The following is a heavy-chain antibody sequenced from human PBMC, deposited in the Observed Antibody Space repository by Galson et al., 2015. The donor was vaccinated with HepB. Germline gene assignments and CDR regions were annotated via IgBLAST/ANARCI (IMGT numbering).Heavy chain of an antibody. CDR3: AKRSCTSGSCFFFYY. D-gene: IGHD2-15*01. V-gene: IGHV3-23*01. CDR1: GFTFSNFA. Sequence: SCAASGFTFSNFAMSWARQAPGKGLEWVSSVDGSVGSTYYADSVKGRFTISRDDSKNTLYLQLNSLRAEDTAVYYCAKRSCTSGSCFFFYYWGQGTLVTVSS. CDR2: VDGSVGST. J-gene: IGHJ4*02.